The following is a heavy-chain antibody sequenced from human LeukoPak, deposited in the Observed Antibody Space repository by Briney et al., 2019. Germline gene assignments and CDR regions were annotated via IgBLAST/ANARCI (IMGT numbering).Heavy chain of an antibody. D-gene: IGHD2-21*02. J-gene: IGHJ5*02. V-gene: IGHV4-59*01. CDR2: IYYSGST. Sequence: SETLSLTCTVSGGSISSYYWNWIRQPPGKGLEWIGYIYYSGSTNYNPSLKSRVTISLDTSKNQFSLNLTSVTAADTAVYYCARGTYCGGDCYSRYYDSSGYYWFDPWGQGTLVTVSS. CDR1: GGSISSYY. CDR3: ARGTYCGGDCYSRYYDSSGYYWFDP.